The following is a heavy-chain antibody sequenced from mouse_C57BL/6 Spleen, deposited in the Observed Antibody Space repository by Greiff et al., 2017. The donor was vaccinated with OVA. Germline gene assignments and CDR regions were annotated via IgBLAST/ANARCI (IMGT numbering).Heavy chain of an antibody. Sequence: QVQLQQPGAELARPGASVKLSCKASGYTFTSYGISWVKQRTGQGLEWIGEIYPRSGNTYYNEKFKGKATLTADKSSSTAYMELRSLTSEDSAVYFCASLYYDYDRGFAYWGQGTLVTVSA. CDR1: GYTFTSYG. V-gene: IGHV1-81*01. D-gene: IGHD2-4*01. J-gene: IGHJ3*01. CDR3: ASLYYDYDRGFAY. CDR2: IYPRSGNT.